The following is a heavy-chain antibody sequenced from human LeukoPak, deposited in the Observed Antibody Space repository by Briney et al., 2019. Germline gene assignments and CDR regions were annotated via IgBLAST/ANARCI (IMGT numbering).Heavy chain of an antibody. CDR2: IYHSGST. J-gene: IGHJ6*02. Sequence: SETLSLTCTVSGYSISSGYYWGWIRQPPGRGLEWIGSIYHSGSTYYNPSLKSRVTISVDTSKNQFSLKLSSVTAADTAVYYCARELYPPSRYSRRGQNGMDVWGQGTTVTVSS. CDR1: GYSISSGYY. D-gene: IGHD5-18*01. V-gene: IGHV4-38-2*02. CDR3: ARELYPPSRYSRRGQNGMDV.